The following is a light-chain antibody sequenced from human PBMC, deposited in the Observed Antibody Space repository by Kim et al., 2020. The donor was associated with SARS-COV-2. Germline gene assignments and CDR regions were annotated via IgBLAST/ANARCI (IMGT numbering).Light chain of an antibody. V-gene: IGKV1-5*03. CDR3: QQYNSYPYT. CDR1: QSITSW. Sequence: ASVGDRVTITCRASQSITSWLAWYQQKPGKAPKLLLYKASSLESGVPSRFSGSGSGTEFTLTISTLQPDDFATYYCQQYNSYPYTFGQGTKVDIK. CDR2: KAS. J-gene: IGKJ2*01.